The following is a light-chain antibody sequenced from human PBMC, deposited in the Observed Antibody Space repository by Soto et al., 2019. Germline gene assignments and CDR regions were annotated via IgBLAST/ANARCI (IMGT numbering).Light chain of an antibody. V-gene: IGKV1-39*01. J-gene: IGKJ1*01. CDR3: QQSYRTPRT. Sequence: DIQMTQSPSSLSASVGDRVTLTCRASQGISSYLHWYQQKPGKAPKLLISGASSLQSGVPSRFSASGYGTDFTLTINSLQPEDFATYYCQQSYRTPRTFGQGTKVEIK. CDR2: GAS. CDR1: QGISSY.